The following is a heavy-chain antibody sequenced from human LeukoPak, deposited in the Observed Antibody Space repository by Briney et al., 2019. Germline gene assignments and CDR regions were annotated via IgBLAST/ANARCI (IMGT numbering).Heavy chain of an antibody. J-gene: IGHJ4*02. CDR2: ISYDGSNK. CDR1: GFTFSSYG. V-gene: IGHV3-30*18. D-gene: IGHD3-16*01. Sequence: GGSLRLSCAASGFTFSSYGMHWVRQAPGKGLVWVGVISYDGSNKYYADSVKGRFTISRDNSKNTLYLQMNSLRAEDTAVYYCAKRGTEAYFDYWGQGTLVTVSS. CDR3: AKRGTEAYFDY.